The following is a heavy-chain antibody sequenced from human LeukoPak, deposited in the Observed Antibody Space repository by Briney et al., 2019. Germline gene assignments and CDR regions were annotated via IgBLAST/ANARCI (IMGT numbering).Heavy chain of an antibody. J-gene: IGHJ5*02. CDR1: GGSFSGYY. Sequence: PSETLSLTCAVYGGSFSGYYWSWIRQPPGKGLEWIGEINHSGSTNYNPSLKSRVTISVDTSKNQFSLKLSSVTAAGTAVYYCARGIPNWFDPWGQGTLVTVSS. V-gene: IGHV4-34*01. CDR3: ARGIPNWFDP. CDR2: INHSGST.